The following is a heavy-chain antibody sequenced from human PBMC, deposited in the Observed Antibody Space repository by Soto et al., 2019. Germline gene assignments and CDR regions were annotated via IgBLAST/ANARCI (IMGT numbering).Heavy chain of an antibody. CDR1: GFTFSSYW. Sequence: GGSLRLSCAASGFTFSSYWMSWVRQAPGKGLEWVANIKQDGSEKYYVDSVKGRFTISRDNAKNSLYLQMNSLRAEDTAVYYCARDCLADIVVVCYYYMDVWGKGTTVT. V-gene: IGHV3-7*01. J-gene: IGHJ6*03. D-gene: IGHD2-2*01. CDR3: ARDCLADIVVVCYYYMDV. CDR2: IKQDGSEK.